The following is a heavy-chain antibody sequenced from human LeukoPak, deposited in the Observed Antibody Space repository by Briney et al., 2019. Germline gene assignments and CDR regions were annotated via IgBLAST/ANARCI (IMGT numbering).Heavy chain of an antibody. V-gene: IGHV1-18*01. D-gene: IGHD1-26*01. Sequence: ASVKVSCKASGYTFTSYGISWVRQAPGQGLEWMGWISAYNGNTNYAQKLQGRVTMTTDTSTSTAYMELRSLRSDDTAVYYCARDDSGSYLVDYYYGMDVWGQGTTVTVSS. CDR2: ISAYNGNT. CDR1: GYTFTSYG. CDR3: ARDDSGSYLVDYYYGMDV. J-gene: IGHJ6*02.